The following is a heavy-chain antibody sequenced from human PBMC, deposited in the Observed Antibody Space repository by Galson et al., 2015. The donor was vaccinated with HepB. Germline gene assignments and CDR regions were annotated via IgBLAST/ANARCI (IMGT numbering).Heavy chain of an antibody. D-gene: IGHD3-16*02. J-gene: IGHJ4*02. Sequence: SVKVSCKASGGTFSSYAISWVRQAPGQGLEWMGGIIPIFGTANYAQKFQGRVTITADESTSTAYMELSSLRSEDTAVYYCARSRRDYVWGSYRDTFDYWGQGTLVTVSS. CDR2: IIPIFGTA. CDR1: GGTFSSYA. V-gene: IGHV1-69*13. CDR3: ARSRRDYVWGSYRDTFDY.